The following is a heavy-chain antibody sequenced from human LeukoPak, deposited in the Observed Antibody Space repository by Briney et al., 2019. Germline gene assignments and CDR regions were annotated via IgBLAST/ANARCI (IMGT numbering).Heavy chain of an antibody. D-gene: IGHD5-24*01. CDR1: GFNFWNTG. J-gene: IGHJ3*02. Sequence: GGSLRLSCAVAGFNFWNTGMSWVRQAPGKGLEWVSAIGGGGSDTKYTDSVKGRFTILRDISKNTLYLQMNSLRAEDAAVYFCAKDVFRWAFDIWGQGTMVTVSA. CDR3: AKDVFRWAFDI. CDR2: IGGGGSDT. V-gene: IGHV3-23*01.